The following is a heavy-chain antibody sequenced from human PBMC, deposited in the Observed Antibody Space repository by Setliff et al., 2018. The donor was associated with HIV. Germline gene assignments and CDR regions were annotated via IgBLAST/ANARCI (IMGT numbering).Heavy chain of an antibody. Sequence: SVTLSLTCAVSGGSISSSNWWSWVRQPPGKGLEWIGEIYHSASSNYNPSLKSRVTMSVDKSKNQFSLRLNSVTAADTAVYYCARVAVAGTTFDVFDIWGQGTMVTVSS. V-gene: IGHV4-4*02. J-gene: IGHJ3*02. CDR2: IYHSASS. CDR1: GGSISSSNW. D-gene: IGHD6-19*01. CDR3: ARVAVAGTTFDVFDI.